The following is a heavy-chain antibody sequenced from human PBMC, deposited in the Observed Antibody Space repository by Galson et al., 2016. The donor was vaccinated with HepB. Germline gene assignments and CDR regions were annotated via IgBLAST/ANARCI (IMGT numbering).Heavy chain of an antibody. CDR1: GGSMSSSHW. J-gene: IGHJ4*02. D-gene: IGHD2-15*01. CDR3: ARSYLGYCRGSTCFFDH. CDR2: IYGSGET. Sequence: SETLSLTCAVSGGSMSSSHWWAWVRQPPGMGLQWIGEIYGSGETHYNPSLESRVTISIDESKNQFSLNLNSVSAADTAVYFCARSYLGYCRGSTCFFDHWGRGTLVTVSS. V-gene: IGHV4-4*02.